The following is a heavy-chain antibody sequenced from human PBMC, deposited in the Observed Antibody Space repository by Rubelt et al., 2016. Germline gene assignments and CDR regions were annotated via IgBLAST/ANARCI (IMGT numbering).Heavy chain of an antibody. CDR1: GFSFSDFE. J-gene: IGHJ1*01. CDR3: VTDLRWPLRN. D-gene: IGHD4-23*01. V-gene: IGHV3-48*02. Sequence: EVHLEESGGGLVQPGGSLRLACVASGFSFSDFEINWVRQAPGKGLEWISYISSTSTSVYYADSVKGRFTISRDSARNSMDLQMNSLRDEDTAVYYCVTDLRWPLRNWGQGTLVTVSS. CDR2: ISSTSTSV.